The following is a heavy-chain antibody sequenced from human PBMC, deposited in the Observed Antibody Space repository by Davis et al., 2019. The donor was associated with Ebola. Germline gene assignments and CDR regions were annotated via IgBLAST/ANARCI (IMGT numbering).Heavy chain of an antibody. CDR2: IWYDGSNK. D-gene: IGHD6-19*01. Sequence: GESLKISCAASGFTFSSYGMHWVRQAPGKGLEWVAVIWYDGSNKYYADSVKGRFTISRDNSKNTLYLQMNSLRAEDTAVYYCAKDHSSGWSLTGDHWGQGTLVTVSS. J-gene: IGHJ5*02. V-gene: IGHV3-30*02. CDR3: AKDHSSGWSLTGDH. CDR1: GFTFSSYG.